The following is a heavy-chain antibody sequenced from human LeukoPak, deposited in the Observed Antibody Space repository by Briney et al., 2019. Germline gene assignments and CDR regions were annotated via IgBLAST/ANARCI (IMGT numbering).Heavy chain of an antibody. CDR3: ARGPSSSSWSRFDP. CDR2: ISSSGTK. V-gene: IGHV3-48*02. Sequence: GGSLRLSCSASGFTVNSYNMNWVRRAPGKGLEWVSCISSSGTKYYADSVKGRFTTSRDNGKSSLFLEMNSLRDEDTAVYYCARGPSSSSWSRFDPWGQGTLVTVSS. J-gene: IGHJ5*02. CDR1: GFTVNSYN. D-gene: IGHD6-13*01.